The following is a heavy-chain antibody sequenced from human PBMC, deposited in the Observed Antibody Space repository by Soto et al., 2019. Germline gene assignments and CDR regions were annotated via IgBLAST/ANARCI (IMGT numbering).Heavy chain of an antibody. D-gene: IGHD3-3*01. V-gene: IGHV4-34*01. Sequence: QVQLQQWGAGLLKPSETLSLTCAVYGGSFSSYYWSWIRQPPGKGLEWIGVINHSGSTNYDRSLKSRVTISIDTSKNQVSLTLSSVTAADTAVYYCARGEPRFMEWLLLSEYFDPWGQGTLVTVSS. CDR1: GGSFSSYY. CDR3: ARGEPRFMEWLLLSEYFDP. CDR2: INHSGST. J-gene: IGHJ5*02.